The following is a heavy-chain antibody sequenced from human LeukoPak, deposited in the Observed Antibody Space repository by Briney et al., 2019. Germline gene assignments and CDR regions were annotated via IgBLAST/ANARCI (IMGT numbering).Heavy chain of an antibody. Sequence: SETLSLTCAVYGGSFSGYYWSWIRQPPGKGLEWIGEINHSGSTNYNPSLKSRVTISVDTPKNQFSLKLSSVTAADTAVYYCARGGGAQFDPWGQGTLVTVSS. D-gene: IGHD4-23*01. V-gene: IGHV4-34*01. J-gene: IGHJ5*02. CDR2: INHSGST. CDR1: GGSFSGYY. CDR3: ARGGGAQFDP.